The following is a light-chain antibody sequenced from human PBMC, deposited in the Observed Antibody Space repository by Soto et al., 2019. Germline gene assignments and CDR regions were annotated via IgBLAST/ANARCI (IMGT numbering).Light chain of an antibody. CDR3: QQYNSYSPWT. CDR2: DAS. CDR1: QSISSW. V-gene: IGKV1-5*01. J-gene: IGKJ1*01. Sequence: IQMTQSPSTLSGSVGDRVTITCLASQSISSWLAWYQQKPGKAPKLLIYDASSLESGVPSRFSGSGSGTEFTLTISSLQPDDFATYYCQQYNSYSPWTFGHGTIVDIK.